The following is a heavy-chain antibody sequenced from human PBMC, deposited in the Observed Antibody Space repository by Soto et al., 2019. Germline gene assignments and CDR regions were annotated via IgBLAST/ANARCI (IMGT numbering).Heavy chain of an antibody. D-gene: IGHD5-18*01. CDR1: DGSISSHS. V-gene: IGHV4-59*08. J-gene: IGHJ5*02. CDR3: ARRVQANSAVVQGNWLDP. Sequence: SETLSLTCTVSDGSISSHSWNWIRQPPGRGLEWIGYVYSSGSTKYNPSLESRVTISVDTSKNQFSLKLTSLTAADTAIYYCARRVQANSAVVQGNWLDPWGQGTLVTVSS. CDR2: VYSSGST.